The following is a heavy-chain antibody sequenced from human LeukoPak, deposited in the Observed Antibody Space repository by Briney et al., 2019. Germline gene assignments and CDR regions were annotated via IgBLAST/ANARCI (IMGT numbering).Heavy chain of an antibody. CDR2: ISYDGSNK. D-gene: IGHD4-17*01. J-gene: IGHJ4*02. CDR3: ARDLDGDYPIY. Sequence: GGSLRLSCAASGFTFSSYAMHWVRQAPGKGLEWVAVISYDGSNKYYADSVKGRFTTSRDNSKNTLYLQMNSLRAEDTAVYYCARDLDGDYPIYWGQGTLVTVSS. V-gene: IGHV3-30*04. CDR1: GFTFSSYA.